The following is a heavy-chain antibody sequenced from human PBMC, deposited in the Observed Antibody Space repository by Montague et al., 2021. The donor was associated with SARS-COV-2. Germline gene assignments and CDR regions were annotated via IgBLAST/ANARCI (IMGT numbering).Heavy chain of an antibody. J-gene: IGHJ6*02. V-gene: IGHV4-4*02. D-gene: IGHD3-10*01. CDR3: ARLGAITLVRGITKADFSNYGMDV. Sequence: SETLSLTCDVSGDSISSNIWWSWVRQTPEKGLQLIGEIYHNGGTXXNPXXXSRVSISVDTSNKQFSLKVTSVTAADTAVYYCARLGAITLVRGITKADFSNYGMDVWGQGTTVTVSS. CDR2: IYHNGGT. CDR1: GDSISSNIW.